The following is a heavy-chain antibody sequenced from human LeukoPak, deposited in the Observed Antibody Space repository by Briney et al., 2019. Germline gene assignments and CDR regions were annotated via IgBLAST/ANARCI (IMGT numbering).Heavy chain of an antibody. Sequence: SEPLSLTCAVYGGSFSGYYWSWIRQPPGKGLEWIGEINHSGSTNYNPSLKSRVTISVDTSKNQFSLKLSSVTAADTAVYYCARANDHYYDSSGYYYGGPGFDYWGQGTLVTVSS. D-gene: IGHD3-22*01. CDR1: GGSFSGYY. CDR3: ARANDHYYDSSGYYYGGPGFDY. V-gene: IGHV4-34*01. J-gene: IGHJ4*02. CDR2: INHSGST.